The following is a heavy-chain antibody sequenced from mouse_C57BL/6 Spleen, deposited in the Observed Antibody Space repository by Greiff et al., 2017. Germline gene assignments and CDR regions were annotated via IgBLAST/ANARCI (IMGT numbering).Heavy chain of an antibody. CDR3: ARHYGSRDGWFAY. CDR2: ILPGSGST. V-gene: IGHV1-9*01. Sequence: VQLQQSGAELMKPGASVKLSCKATGYTFTGYWIEWVKQRPGHGLEWIGEILPGSGSTNYNEKFKGKATFTADTSSNTAYMQLSSLTTEDSAIYYCARHYGSRDGWFAYWGQGTLVTVSA. D-gene: IGHD1-1*01. J-gene: IGHJ3*01. CDR1: GYTFTGYW.